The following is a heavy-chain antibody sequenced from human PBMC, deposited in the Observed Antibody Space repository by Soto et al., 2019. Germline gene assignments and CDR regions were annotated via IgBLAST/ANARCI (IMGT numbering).Heavy chain of an antibody. CDR1: GFTFSSYA. CDR2: ISGSGGST. D-gene: IGHD5-18*01. CDR3: AKAPQYSYGRRTFDY. Sequence: GGSLRLSCAASGFTFSSYAMSWVRQAPGKGLEWVSAISGSGGSTYYADSVKGRFTISRDNSKNTLYLQMNSLRAEDTAVYYCAKAPQYSYGRRTFDYWGQGTLVTVSS. J-gene: IGHJ4*02. V-gene: IGHV3-23*01.